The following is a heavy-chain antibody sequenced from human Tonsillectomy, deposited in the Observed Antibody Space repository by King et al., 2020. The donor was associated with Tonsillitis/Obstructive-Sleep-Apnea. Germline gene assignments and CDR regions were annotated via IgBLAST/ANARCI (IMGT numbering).Heavy chain of an antibody. CDR2: ISAYNGNT. CDR1: GYTFTSYG. CDR3: ATHYDFWGGSKGEAYYYYYMDV. V-gene: IGHV1-18*01. J-gene: IGHJ6*03. Sequence: VQLVESGAEVKKPGASVKVSCKASGYTFTSYGISWVRQAPGQGLEWMGWISAYNGNTNYAQKLQGRVTMTTDTSTSTAYMELRSLRSEDTAVYYCATHYDFWGGSKGEAYYYYYMDVWGKGTTVTVSS. D-gene: IGHD3-3*01.